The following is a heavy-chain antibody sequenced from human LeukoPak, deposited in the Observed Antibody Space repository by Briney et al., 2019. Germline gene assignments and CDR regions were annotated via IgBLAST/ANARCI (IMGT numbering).Heavy chain of an antibody. V-gene: IGHV3-49*04. Sequence: PGRSLRLSCTASGFTFGDYSMSWVRQAPGKGLEWLGFIRSKASGGTTHYAASVKGRFTISRDDSKSIAYLQMDSLKTEDTAVYCCTRLLAAAPWVFDYWGQGTLVTVSS. J-gene: IGHJ4*02. CDR2: IRSKASGGTT. D-gene: IGHD2-15*01. CDR1: GFTFGDYS. CDR3: TRLLAAAPWVFDY.